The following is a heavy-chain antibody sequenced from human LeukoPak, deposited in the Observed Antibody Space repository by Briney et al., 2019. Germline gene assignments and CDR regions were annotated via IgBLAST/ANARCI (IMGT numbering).Heavy chain of an antibody. Sequence: ASVKVSCKASGYTFTSYGISWVRQAPGQGLEWMGWISAYNGNTTYAQKPQGRVTMTTDTSTSTAYMELRSLRSDDTAVYYCASRIAVAKYGMDVWGQGTTVTVSS. V-gene: IGHV1-18*01. CDR2: ISAYNGNT. J-gene: IGHJ6*02. CDR1: GYTFTSYG. CDR3: ASRIAVAKYGMDV. D-gene: IGHD6-19*01.